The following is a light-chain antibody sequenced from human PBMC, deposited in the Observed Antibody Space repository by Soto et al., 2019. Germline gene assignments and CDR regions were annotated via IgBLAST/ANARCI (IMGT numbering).Light chain of an antibody. Sequence: DIQMTQSPSSLFASVGDRVTITCRACQSISSFLNWYQQKPGKAPKLLIYTASNLQAGVPSRLKGSGSGTDFTLTISYLRPEDFATYFCQQSLTAPYTFGQGTKLEIK. J-gene: IGKJ2*01. CDR2: TAS. V-gene: IGKV1-39*01. CDR3: QQSLTAPYT. CDR1: QSISSF.